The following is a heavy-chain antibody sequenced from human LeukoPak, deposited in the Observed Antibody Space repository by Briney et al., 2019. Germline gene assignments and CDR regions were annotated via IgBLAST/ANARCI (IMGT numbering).Heavy chain of an antibody. V-gene: IGHV4-59*08. CDR3: ATQKKRWLQLGAFDI. D-gene: IGHD5-12*01. Sequence: SETLSLTCTVSGGPISSYYWSWIRQPPGKGLEWIGYIYYSGSNKYNPSLKSRVTISVDTSKNQFSLKLSSVTAADTAVYYCATQKKRWLQLGAFDIWGQGTMVTVSS. CDR1: GGPISSYY. J-gene: IGHJ3*02. CDR2: IYYSGSN.